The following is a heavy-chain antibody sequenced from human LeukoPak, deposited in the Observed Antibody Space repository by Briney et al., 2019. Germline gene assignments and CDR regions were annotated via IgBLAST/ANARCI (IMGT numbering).Heavy chain of an antibody. CDR3: ARHSSGWYSFEY. V-gene: IGHV4-39*01. CDR2: IYYGGST. J-gene: IGHJ4*02. Sequence: KPSETLSLTCTVSGASISSSNYYWGWIRQPPGKGLEWIGSIYYGGSTYYNPSLKSRVSMSVDTSKDQLSLNLRSVIAADTAVYYCARHSSGWYSFEYRGQGTLVTVFS. CDR1: GASISSSNYY. D-gene: IGHD6-19*01.